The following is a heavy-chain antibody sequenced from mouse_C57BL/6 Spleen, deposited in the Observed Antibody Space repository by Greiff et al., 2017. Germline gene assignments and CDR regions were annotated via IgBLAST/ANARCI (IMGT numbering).Heavy chain of an antibody. CDR3: TTDSYGGSPAWFAY. V-gene: IGHV14-4*01. D-gene: IGHD1-1*01. Sequence: EVKLMESGAELVRPGASVKLSCTASGYNITDDYMHWVKQSPEQGLEWIGWIDPENGDTGYDQKFQGKATITAATSSSTAYLQLSSLTSEDAAVYYCTTDSYGGSPAWFAYWGQGTLVTVSA. CDR2: IDPENGDT. CDR1: GYNITDDY. J-gene: IGHJ3*01.